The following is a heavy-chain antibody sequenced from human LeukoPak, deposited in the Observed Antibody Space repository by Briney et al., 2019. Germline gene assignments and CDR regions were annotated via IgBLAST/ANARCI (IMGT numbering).Heavy chain of an antibody. V-gene: IGHV3-9*01. CDR3: AKGGFDDILTGYYNPPDY. D-gene: IGHD3-9*01. CDR2: ISWNSGSI. J-gene: IGHJ4*02. Sequence: PGRSLRLSCAASGFTFDDCAMHWVRQAPGKGLEWVSGISWNSGSIGYADSVKGRFTISRDNAKNSLYLQMNSLRAEDTALYYCAKGGFDDILTGYYNPPDYWGQGTLVTVSS. CDR1: GFTFDDCA.